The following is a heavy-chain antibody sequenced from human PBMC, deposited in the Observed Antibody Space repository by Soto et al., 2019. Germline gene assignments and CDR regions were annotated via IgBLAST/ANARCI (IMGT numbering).Heavy chain of an antibody. CDR2: AHYSGST. J-gene: IGHJ6*03. CDR1: GVSIRKSSYF. Sequence: SETLSLTCTVSGVSIRKSSYFWGWIRHPPAKRLEWIGSAHYSGSTYYTPSLKSRVTISVDTSKNQFSLKLSSVTAADTAVFYCVRHVRGYYYYMDVWGKGTTVTVSS. D-gene: IGHD3-10*02. V-gene: IGHV4-39*01. CDR3: VRHVRGYYYYMDV.